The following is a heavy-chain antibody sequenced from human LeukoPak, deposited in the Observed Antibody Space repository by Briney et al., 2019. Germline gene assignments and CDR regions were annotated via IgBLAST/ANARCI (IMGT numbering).Heavy chain of an antibody. D-gene: IGHD3-10*01. J-gene: IGHJ4*02. Sequence: PGGSLRLSCAASGFTFNSYAMSWVRQAPGKGLEWVSAISGSGGSTYYADSVKGRFTISRDNSKNTLYLQMNSLRAEDTAVYYCAKDVEGVLLYDYWGQGTLVTVSS. CDR1: GFTFNSYA. CDR2: ISGSGGST. V-gene: IGHV3-23*01. CDR3: AKDVEGVLLYDY.